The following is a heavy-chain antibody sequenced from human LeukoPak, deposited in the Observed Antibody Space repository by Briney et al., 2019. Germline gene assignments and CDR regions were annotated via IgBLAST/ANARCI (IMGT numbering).Heavy chain of an antibody. V-gene: IGHV3-64*01. CDR2: ISSNGGST. D-gene: IGHD6-13*01. Sequence: GGSLRLSCAASGFTFSSYAMHWVRQAPGKGLEYVSAISSNGGSTYYANSVKGRFTISRDNSKNTLYLQMGSLRAEDMAVYYCAREGWSSSWYSAFDIWGQGTMVTVSS. CDR3: AREGWSSSWYSAFDI. J-gene: IGHJ3*02. CDR1: GFTFSSYA.